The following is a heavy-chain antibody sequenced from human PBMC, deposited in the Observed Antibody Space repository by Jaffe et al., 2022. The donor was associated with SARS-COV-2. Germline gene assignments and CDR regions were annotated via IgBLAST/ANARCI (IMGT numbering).Heavy chain of an antibody. J-gene: IGHJ4*02. Sequence: EVKLVESGGGTVAPGGSLRLSCAASGFFFDDYSMHWVRQAPGKGLEWLAYIGWDGTGRFFAGSVNGRFSISRDNNKQSLYLQMNSLRSDDSALYYCAKEINRRDYKFGETLDHWGQGTLVIVSS. V-gene: IGHV3-43*01. D-gene: IGHD2-21*01. CDR1: GFFFDDYS. CDR3: AKEINRRDYKFGETLDH. CDR2: IGWDGTGR.